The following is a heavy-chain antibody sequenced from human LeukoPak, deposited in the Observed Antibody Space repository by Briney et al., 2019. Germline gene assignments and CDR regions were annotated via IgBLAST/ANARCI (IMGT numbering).Heavy chain of an antibody. D-gene: IGHD2-2*02. Sequence: SVKVSCKASVGTFSSYTISWVRQAPGQGLEWMGRIIPILGIANYAQKFQGKGTITADKSTSTAYMELSSLRSDEQAVYYCASRYCSSTSCYRDWFDPWGQGTLVTASS. J-gene: IGHJ5*02. CDR1: VGTFSSYT. V-gene: IGHV1-69*02. CDR3: ASRYCSSTSCYRDWFDP. CDR2: IIPILGIA.